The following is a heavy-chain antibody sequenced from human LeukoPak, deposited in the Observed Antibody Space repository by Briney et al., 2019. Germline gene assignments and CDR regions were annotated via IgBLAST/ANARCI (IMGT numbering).Heavy chain of an antibody. Sequence: GGSLRLSCAASGFTFSNYWMSWVRQAPGKGLEWVANIKFDGSDKFYVDSVKGRFTISRDNSKNTLYLQMGSLRAEDMAVYYCARGYQWLIDYWGRGTLVTVSS. V-gene: IGHV3-7*01. CDR1: GFTFSNYW. J-gene: IGHJ4*02. D-gene: IGHD6-19*01. CDR3: ARGYQWLIDY. CDR2: IKFDGSDK.